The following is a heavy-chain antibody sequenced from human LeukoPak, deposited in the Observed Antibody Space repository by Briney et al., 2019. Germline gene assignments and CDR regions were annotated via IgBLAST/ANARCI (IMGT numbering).Heavy chain of an antibody. CDR3: AKHVLPALIDY. CDR2: THYSGST. V-gene: IGHV4-39*01. J-gene: IGHJ4*02. CDR1: GDSISSNHYY. Sequence: PSETLSLTCTVSGDSISSNHYYWGWVRQPPGKGLEWIGSTHYSGSTYYNPSLESRVTISVDTSKNQFSLKLTSVTAADTAVYYCAKHVLPALIDYWGQGTLVTVSS. D-gene: IGHD2-15*01.